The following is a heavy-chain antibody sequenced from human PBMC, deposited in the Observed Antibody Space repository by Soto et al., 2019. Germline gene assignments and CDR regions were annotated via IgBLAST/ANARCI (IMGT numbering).Heavy chain of an antibody. CDR3: AKYKTTSRQDGMDV. Sequence: EVQLVESGGGLIQPGGSLRLSCAASGFTVSSNYMSWVRQAPGKGLEWVSVIYSGGSTYYADSVKGRFTISRDNSKNTLYLQMNSLRAEDTALYYCAKYKTTSRQDGMDVWGQGTTVTVSS. J-gene: IGHJ6*02. V-gene: IGHV3-53*01. CDR2: IYSGGST. CDR1: GFTVSSNY. D-gene: IGHD1-20*01.